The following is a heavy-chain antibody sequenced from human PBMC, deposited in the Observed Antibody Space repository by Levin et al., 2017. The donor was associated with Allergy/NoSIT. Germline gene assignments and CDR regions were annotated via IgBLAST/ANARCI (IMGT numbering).Heavy chain of an antibody. V-gene: IGHV3-66*01. CDR1: GFTVSSNY. J-gene: IGHJ1*01. CDR2: IYSGGST. Sequence: GESLKISCAASGFTVSSNYMSWVRQAPGKGLEWVSVIYSGGSTYYADSVKGRFTISRDNSKNTLYLQMNSLRAEDTAVYYCATRGYFDWLLYPAAEYFQHWGQGTLVTVSS. CDR3: ATRGYFDWLLYPAAEYFQH. D-gene: IGHD3-9*01.